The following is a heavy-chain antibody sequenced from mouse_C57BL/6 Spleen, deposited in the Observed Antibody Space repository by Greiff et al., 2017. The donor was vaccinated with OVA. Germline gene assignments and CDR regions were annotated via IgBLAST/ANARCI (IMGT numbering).Heavy chain of an antibody. D-gene: IGHD1-1*01. V-gene: IGHV6-3*01. J-gene: IGHJ2*01. CDR3: TGITTVVAGFDY. CDR2: IRLKSDTYAT. Sequence: EVKLVESGGGLVQPGGSMKLSCVASGFTFSNYWMNWVRQSPEKGLEWVAQIRLKSDTYATHYAESVKGRFTISRDDSKSSVYLQMNNLRAEDTGIYYCTGITTVVAGFDYWGQGTTLTVSS. CDR1: GFTFSNYW.